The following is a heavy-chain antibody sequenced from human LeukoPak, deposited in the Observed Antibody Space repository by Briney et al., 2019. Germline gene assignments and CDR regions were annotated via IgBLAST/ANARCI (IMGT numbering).Heavy chain of an antibody. CDR1: GFTFSSYS. J-gene: IGHJ6*03. V-gene: IGHV3-21*01. Sequence: PGGSLRLSCAASGFTFSSYSMNWVRQAPGKGLEWVSSISSSSSYIYYADSVKGRFTISRDNAKNSLYLQMNSLRAEDTAVYYCARCPGGAAAGTDTPKDYYYMDVWGKGTTVTVSS. CDR2: ISSSSSYI. D-gene: IGHD6-13*01. CDR3: ARCPGGAAAGTDTPKDYYYMDV.